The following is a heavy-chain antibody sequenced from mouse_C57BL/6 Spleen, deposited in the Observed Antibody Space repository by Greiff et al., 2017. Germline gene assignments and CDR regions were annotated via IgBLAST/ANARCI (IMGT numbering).Heavy chain of an antibody. Sequence: VQLQQSGAELVRPGTSVKVSCKASGYAFTNYLIEWVKQRPGQGLEWIGVINPVSGGTNYNEKFKGKATLTADKSSSTAYMQLSSLTSEDSAVYFCARSPDGYYGYFDVWGTGTTVTVSS. CDR2: INPVSGGT. D-gene: IGHD2-3*01. J-gene: IGHJ1*03. V-gene: IGHV1-54*01. CDR1: GYAFTNYL. CDR3: ARSPDGYYGYFDV.